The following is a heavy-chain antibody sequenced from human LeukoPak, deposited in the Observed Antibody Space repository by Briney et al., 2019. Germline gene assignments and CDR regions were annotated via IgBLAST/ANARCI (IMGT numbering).Heavy chain of an antibody. D-gene: IGHD2-21*02. J-gene: IGHJ3*02. CDR3: VRRVVVTATTLDAFDI. CDR1: GGPFSGYY. CDR2: INHSGST. V-gene: IGHV4-34*01. Sequence: SETLSLTCAVYGGPFSGYYWSWIRQPPGKGLEWIGEINHSGSTKYNPSLESRVTIDTSKNQFSLRLSSVTAADTAVYYCVRRVVVTATTLDAFDIWGLGTMVTVSS.